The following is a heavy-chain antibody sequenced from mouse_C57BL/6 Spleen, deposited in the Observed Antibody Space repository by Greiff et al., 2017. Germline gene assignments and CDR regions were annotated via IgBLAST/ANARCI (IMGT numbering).Heavy chain of an antibody. D-gene: IGHD2-5*01. CDR1: GYTFTSYW. J-gene: IGHJ4*01. Sequence: QVQLQQPGAELVKPGASVKLSCKASGYTFTSYWMHWVKQRPGQGLEWIGMIHPNSGSTNYNEKFKSKATLTVDKSSSTAYMQLSSLTSEDSAVYYCARSYSNPYYAMVYWGQGTSVTVSS. V-gene: IGHV1-64*01. CDR2: IHPNSGST. CDR3: ARSYSNPYYAMVY.